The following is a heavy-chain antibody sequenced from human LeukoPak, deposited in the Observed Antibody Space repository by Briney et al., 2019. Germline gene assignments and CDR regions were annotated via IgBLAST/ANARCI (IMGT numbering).Heavy chain of an antibody. CDR3: ARQGVGLRLGELSFNFDY. V-gene: IGHV4-59*01. CDR1: GGSISSYY. CDR2: IYYSGST. J-gene: IGHJ4*02. Sequence: SETLSLTCTVSGGSISSYYWSWIRQPPGKGLEWIGYIYYSGSTNYNPSLKSRVTISVDTSKNQFSLKLSSVTAADTAVYYCARQGVGLRLGELSFNFDYWGQGTLVTVFS. D-gene: IGHD3-16*02.